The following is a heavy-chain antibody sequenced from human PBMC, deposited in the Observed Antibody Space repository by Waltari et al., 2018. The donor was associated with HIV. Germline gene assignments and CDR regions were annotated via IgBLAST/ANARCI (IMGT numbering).Heavy chain of an antibody. Sequence: LPESAQSLVKPSETLSLIRAIFHDSPTSYYWNWLRQAPGQEFEWIGYFYYTGSVNYHPSLTSRVTMSMDWSRKQFSLKLTSLTPADTATYGCARGRTGYSYLDSWGQGKLVTVSS. D-gene: IGHD2-15*01. CDR1: HDSPTSYY. V-gene: IGHV4-59*01. CDR2: FYYTGSV. J-gene: IGHJ4*02. CDR3: ARGRTGYSYLDS.